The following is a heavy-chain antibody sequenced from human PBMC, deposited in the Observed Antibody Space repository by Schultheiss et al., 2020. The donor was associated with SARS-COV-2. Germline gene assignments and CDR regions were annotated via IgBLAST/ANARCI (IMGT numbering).Heavy chain of an antibody. CDR2: IYYSGST. D-gene: IGHD1/OR15-1a*01. CDR1: GGSFSGYY. Sequence: SETLSLTCAVYGGSFSGYYWSWIRQPPGKGLEWIGSIYYSGSTNYNPSLKSRVTISVDTSKNQFSLKLSSVTAADTAVYYCARGGRITGTTEGFFDYWGQGTLVTVSS. V-gene: IGHV4-34*01. CDR3: ARGGRITGTTEGFFDY. J-gene: IGHJ4*02.